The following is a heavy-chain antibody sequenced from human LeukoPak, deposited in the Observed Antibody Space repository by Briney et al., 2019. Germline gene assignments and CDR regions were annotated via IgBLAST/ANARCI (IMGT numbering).Heavy chain of an antibody. CDR3: TGGGLVRGSLHWFDP. D-gene: IGHD3-10*01. CDR1: GDSVSGGSAG. J-gene: IGHJ5*02. CDR2: IYYRSKWYS. Sequence: SQTLSLTCALSGDSVSGGSAGWNWMRQSPSRGLEWLGRIYYRSKWYSDYAISVKSRITINPDTSRTQFSLQLNSVTHDDTAVYYCTGGGLVRGSLHWFDPWGQGTLVTVSS. V-gene: IGHV6-1*01.